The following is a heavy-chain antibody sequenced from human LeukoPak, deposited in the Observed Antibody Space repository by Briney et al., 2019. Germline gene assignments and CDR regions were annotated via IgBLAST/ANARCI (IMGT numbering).Heavy chain of an antibody. D-gene: IGHD5-18*01. Sequence: GGSLRLSCAASGFTFSDYYTSWIRQAPGKGLEWVSYISSSGSTIYYADSVKGRFTISRDNAKNSLYLQMNSLRAEDTAVYYCARDHPQWIQGDAFDIWGQGTMVTVSS. CDR2: ISSSGSTI. J-gene: IGHJ3*02. V-gene: IGHV3-11*04. CDR3: ARDHPQWIQGDAFDI. CDR1: GFTFSDYY.